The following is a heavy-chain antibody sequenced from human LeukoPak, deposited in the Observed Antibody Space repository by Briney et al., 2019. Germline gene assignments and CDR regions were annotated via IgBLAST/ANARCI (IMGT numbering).Heavy chain of an antibody. CDR2: ISDSGDRA. D-gene: IGHD3-10*01. V-gene: IGHV3-23*01. J-gene: IGHJ4*02. CDR1: GFTFSSYA. Sequence: GGSLRLSCAASGFTFSSYAMSWVRQAPGKGLEWVSGISDSGDRAHYADSVKGRFAISRDNSKNTLYLQMNSLRAEDTAVYFCAKQTTGYSGSGVDFWGQGTLVTVSS. CDR3: AKQTTGYSGSGVDF.